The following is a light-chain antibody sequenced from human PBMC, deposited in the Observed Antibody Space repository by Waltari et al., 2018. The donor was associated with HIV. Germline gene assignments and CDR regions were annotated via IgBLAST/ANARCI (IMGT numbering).Light chain of an antibody. Sequence: QSVLTQPPSASGTPGQRVTISCSGSSSNIGSKYVTWFQQPPGTAPNLLMYRNNQRPSGVPDRVSGSKSGTSASLAISGLRAEDEADYYCAAWDDSLSAVVFGGGTKLTVL. CDR3: AAWDDSLSAVV. CDR1: SSNIGSKY. CDR2: RNN. V-gene: IGLV1-47*01. J-gene: IGLJ3*02.